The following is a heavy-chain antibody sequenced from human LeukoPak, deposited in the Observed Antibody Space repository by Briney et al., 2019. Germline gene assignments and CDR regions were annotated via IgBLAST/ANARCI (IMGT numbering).Heavy chain of an antibody. Sequence: GGSLRLSCAASGFTFSSNGMSWVRQAPGKGLEWVSTITGSGGNTYYAASVKGRFTISRDNSKNTLYLQMNSLRAEDTAVYYCAKDHESLGSRLNWGQGTLVTVSS. CDR2: ITGSGGNT. J-gene: IGHJ4*02. V-gene: IGHV3-23*01. D-gene: IGHD3-10*01. CDR3: AKDHESLGSRLN. CDR1: GFTFSSNG.